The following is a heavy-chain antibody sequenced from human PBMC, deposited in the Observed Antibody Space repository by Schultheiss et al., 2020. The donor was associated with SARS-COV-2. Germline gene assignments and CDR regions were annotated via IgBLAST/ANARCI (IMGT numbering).Heavy chain of an antibody. CDR3: ARAVFDSWRHIYYGLEV. CDR1: GGSISSYY. V-gene: IGHV4-4*07. Sequence: SETLSLTCTVSGGSISSYYWSWIRQPAGKGLEWIGRIYTSGSTNYNPSLKSRVTMSVDTSKNQFSLNLTSVTAADTAIYYCARAVFDSWRHIYYGLEVWGQGTPVTVSS. D-gene: IGHD3-3*01. CDR2: IYTSGST. J-gene: IGHJ6*02.